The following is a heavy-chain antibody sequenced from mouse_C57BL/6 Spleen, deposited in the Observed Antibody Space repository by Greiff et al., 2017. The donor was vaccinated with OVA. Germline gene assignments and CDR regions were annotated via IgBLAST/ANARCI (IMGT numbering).Heavy chain of an antibody. CDR2: IDPEDGET. J-gene: IGHJ4*01. Sequence: VQLQQSGAELVKPGASVKLSCTASGFNIKDYYMHWVKQRPEQGLEWIGRIDPEDGETKYAPNFQGKATITADTSSNTAYLQLSSLTSEDTADYYSAKRSYEDYAMDYWGQGTSVTVSS. CDR3: AKRSYEDYAMDY. CDR1: GFNIKDYY. V-gene: IGHV14-2*01. D-gene: IGHD1-1*01.